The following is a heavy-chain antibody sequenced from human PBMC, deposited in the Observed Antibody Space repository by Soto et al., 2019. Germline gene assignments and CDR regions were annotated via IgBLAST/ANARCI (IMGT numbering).Heavy chain of an antibody. CDR1: GFTFSSYA. CDR3: ASAYCSGSYSNWFDP. Sequence: GGSLRLSCAASGFTFSSYAMSWVRQAPGKGLEWVSAISGSGGSTYYADSVKGRFTISRDNSKNTLYLQMNSLRAEDTAVYYCASAYCSGSYSNWFDPWGQGTLVTVSS. CDR2: ISGSGGST. D-gene: IGHD3-10*01. V-gene: IGHV3-23*01. J-gene: IGHJ5*02.